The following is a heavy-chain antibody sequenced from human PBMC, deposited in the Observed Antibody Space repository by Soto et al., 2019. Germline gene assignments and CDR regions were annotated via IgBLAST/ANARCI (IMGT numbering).Heavy chain of an antibody. CDR3: ATSQKGYNWNYFDH. J-gene: IGHJ4*02. Sequence: LSLTCAVSGASISGSYYYWAWLRQSPGKGPEWIGSVFYTGFTSYNPSLESRVSVSVDTSKSQFSLKLSAVTAADTAVYYCATSQKGYNWNYFDHWGQGALVTVSS. V-gene: IGHV4-39*01. CDR1: GASISGSYYY. CDR2: VFYTGFT. D-gene: IGHD1-20*01.